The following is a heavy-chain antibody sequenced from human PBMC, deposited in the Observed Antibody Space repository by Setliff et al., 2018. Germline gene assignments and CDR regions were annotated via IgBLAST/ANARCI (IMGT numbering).Heavy chain of an antibody. V-gene: IGHV1-18*01. CDR3: ARDREGIIVGVPSV. D-gene: IGHD1-26*01. J-gene: IGHJ4*02. CDR2: ISAYNGNT. Sequence: ASVKVSCKASGYTFTSYGISWVRQAPGQGLEWMGWISAYNGNTNYAQKLQGRVTMTTDTSTSTVYMELRSLRSDDTAVYYCARDREGIIVGVPSVWGQGTLVTVSA. CDR1: GYTFTSYG.